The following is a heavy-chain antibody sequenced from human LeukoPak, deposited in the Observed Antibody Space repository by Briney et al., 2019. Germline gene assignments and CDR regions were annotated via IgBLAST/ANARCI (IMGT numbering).Heavy chain of an antibody. CDR2: ISYDGSNK. J-gene: IGHJ1*01. CDR3: ARDKDPYDRVPEYFQH. CDR1: GFTFSSYA. D-gene: IGHD3-10*02. Sequence: TGGSLRLSCAASGFTFSSYAMRWVRQAPGKGLEWVAVISYDGSNKYYADSVKGRFTISRDNSKNTLYLQMNSLRAEDTAVYYCARDKDPYDRVPEYFQHWGQGTLVTVSS. V-gene: IGHV3-30-3*01.